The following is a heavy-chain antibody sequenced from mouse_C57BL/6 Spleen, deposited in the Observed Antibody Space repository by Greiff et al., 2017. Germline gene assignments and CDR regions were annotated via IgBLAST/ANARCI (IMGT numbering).Heavy chain of an antibody. V-gene: IGHV1-82*01. D-gene: IGHD1-1*01. CDR1: GYAFSSSW. CDR2: IYPGDGDT. Sequence: QVQLQQSGPELVKPGASVKISCKASGYAFSSSWMNWVKQRPGKGLEWIGRIYPGDGDTNYNGKFKGKATLTADNSSSTAYMQLSRLTSEDSAVYFCASSSSYGYFYVWGTVATVSV. J-gene: IGHJ1*03. CDR3: ASSSSYGYFYV.